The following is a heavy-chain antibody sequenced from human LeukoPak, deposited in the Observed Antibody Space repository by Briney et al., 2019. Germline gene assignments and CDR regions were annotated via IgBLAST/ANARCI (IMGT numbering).Heavy chain of an antibody. J-gene: IGHJ3*02. CDR3: ARVVRSFDI. V-gene: IGHV3-74*01. CDR2: INSDGSST. D-gene: IGHD2-21*01. Sequence: PGWSLSLSCAASGFALSSYLMHWVRQAPGQGLVGVSRINSDGSSTSYADSVKGRFTISRDSATNTLYLQMNSLRVEDTAVYYCARVVRSFDIWGQGTMVTVSS. CDR1: GFALSSYL.